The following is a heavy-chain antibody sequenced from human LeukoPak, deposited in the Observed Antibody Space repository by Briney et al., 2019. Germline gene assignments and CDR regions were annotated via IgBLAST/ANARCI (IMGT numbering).Heavy chain of an antibody. V-gene: IGHV3-21*01. CDR2: ISSSSSYI. CDR3: ARDFGYCSSTSCFLDY. J-gene: IGHJ4*02. CDR1: GFTFSNFA. Sequence: GGSLRLSCAASGFTFSNFAMSWVRQAPGKGLEWVSSISSSSSYIYYADSVKGRFTISRDNAENSLYLQMNSLRADDTAVYYCARDFGYCSSTSCFLDYWGQGTLVTVSS. D-gene: IGHD2-2*01.